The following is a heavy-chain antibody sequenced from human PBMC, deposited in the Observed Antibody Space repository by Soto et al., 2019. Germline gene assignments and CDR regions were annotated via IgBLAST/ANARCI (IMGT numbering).Heavy chain of an antibody. CDR2: ISDSGTGT. V-gene: IGHV3-23*01. D-gene: IGHD3-22*01. CDR1: GFTFSSYA. Sequence: EVQILESGGGLVQPGGSLRLSCAASGFTFSSYAMYWVRQAPGKGLGWVSGISDSGTGTYYADSVKGRFTISRDNSKNTLYLQMKSLRAEDTAVYYCAKDHTVVIRDAFDIWGQGTMVNVSS. J-gene: IGHJ3*02. CDR3: AKDHTVVIRDAFDI.